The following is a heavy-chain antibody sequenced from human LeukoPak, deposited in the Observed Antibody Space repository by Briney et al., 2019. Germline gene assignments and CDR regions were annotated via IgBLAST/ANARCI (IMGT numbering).Heavy chain of an antibody. CDR3: AKIPSRCGGACAYYFDY. CDR1: GFAFSSYW. D-gene: IGHD2-21*02. J-gene: IGHJ4*02. Sequence: PGGSLRLSCAASGFAFSSYWMSWVRQAPGKGLEWVSAISGSGGTTYYADSVQGRFTISRDNSKDTLYLQMNSLRAEDTAVYFCAKIPSRCGGACAYYFDYWGQGTLVTVSS. CDR2: ISGSGGTT. V-gene: IGHV3-23*01.